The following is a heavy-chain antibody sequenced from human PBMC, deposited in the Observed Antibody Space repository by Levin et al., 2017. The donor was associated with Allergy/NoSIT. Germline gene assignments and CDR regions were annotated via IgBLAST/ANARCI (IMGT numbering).Heavy chain of an antibody. CDR2: ISAHNGNT. V-gene: IGHV1-18*01. J-gene: IGHJ4*02. D-gene: IGHD3-10*01. Sequence: RAGGSLRLSCMASGYTFTSFDISWVRQAPGQGLEWMGWISAHNGNTKYAQKIQGRVTMTTDTSTTTAYMELRSLKSDDTAVYYCAASISLVRGVPKYYFDYWGQGSLVTVSS. CDR1: GYTFTSFD. CDR3: AASISLVRGVPKYYFDY.